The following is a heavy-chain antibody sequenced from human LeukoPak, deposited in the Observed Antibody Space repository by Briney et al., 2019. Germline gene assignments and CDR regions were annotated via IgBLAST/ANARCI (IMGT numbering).Heavy chain of an antibody. CDR2: IYYSGST. Sequence: SETLSLTCTVSGGSISGSHYYWGWIRQPPGKGLEWIGSIYYSGSTYYNPSLKSRVSISVDASKGQFSLKLSSLTAADTAVYYCAILPASDTFYYDTSGYYRPGVHWGQGTLVTVSS. J-gene: IGHJ4*02. CDR3: AILPASDTFYYDTSGYYRPGVH. V-gene: IGHV4-39*07. CDR1: GGSISGSHYY. D-gene: IGHD3-22*01.